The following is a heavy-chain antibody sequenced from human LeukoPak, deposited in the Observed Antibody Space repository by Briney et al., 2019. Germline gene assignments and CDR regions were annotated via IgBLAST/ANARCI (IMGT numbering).Heavy chain of an antibody. J-gene: IGHJ5*02. D-gene: IGHD3-16*01. Sequence: GGSLRLSCAASGFTVSSNYKRWVRQAPGKGLEWVSVIYSGGSTYYADSVKGRFTISRDNSKNTLYLQMNSLRAEDTAVYYCARERLRLFDPWGQGTLVTVSS. CDR2: IYSGGST. CDR3: ARERLRLFDP. V-gene: IGHV3-53*01. CDR1: GFTVSSNY.